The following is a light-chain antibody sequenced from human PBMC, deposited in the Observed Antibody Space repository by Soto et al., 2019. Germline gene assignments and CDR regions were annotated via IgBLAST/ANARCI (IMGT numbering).Light chain of an antibody. J-gene: IGKJ4*01. Sequence: LTQSPSSLSASVGDRVTITCRASQGISSYLAWYQQKPGKAPKLLIYAASTLQSGVPSRFSGSGSGTDFTLTISSLQPEDFATYYCQQLNSYPRLTFGGGTKVEIK. CDR2: AAS. V-gene: IGKV1-9*01. CDR3: QQLNSYPRLT. CDR1: QGISSY.